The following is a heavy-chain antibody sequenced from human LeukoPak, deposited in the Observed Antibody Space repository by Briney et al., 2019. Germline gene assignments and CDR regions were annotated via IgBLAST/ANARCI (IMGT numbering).Heavy chain of an antibody. CDR1: GGSLSPHY. CDR3: ARVPLWWLTPFDF. Sequence: AETLSLTRAVSGGSLSPHYWSWIRRPLGKGLEWIGEINNRGTEYYSPSLRGRATISVDTSKNQFSLRLTSVAAADTAIYYCARVPLWWLTPFDFWGQGTLATVSS. CDR2: INNRGTE. V-gene: IGHV4-34*01. D-gene: IGHD5-12*01. J-gene: IGHJ4*02.